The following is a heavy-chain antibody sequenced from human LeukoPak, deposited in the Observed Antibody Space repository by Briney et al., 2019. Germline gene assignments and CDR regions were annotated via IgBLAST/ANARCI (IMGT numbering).Heavy chain of an antibody. CDR2: ISYDGSNK. V-gene: IGHV3-30*18. D-gene: IGHD3-16*02. CDR3: AKDGARDYDYVWGSYRYTEAFDI. Sequence: GGSLRLSCAASGFTFSSYGMHWVRQAPGKGLEWVAVISYDGSNKYYADSVKGRFTTSRDNSKNTLYLQMNSLRAEDTAVYYCAKDGARDYDYVWGSYRYTEAFDIWGQGTMVTVSS. J-gene: IGHJ3*02. CDR1: GFTFSSYG.